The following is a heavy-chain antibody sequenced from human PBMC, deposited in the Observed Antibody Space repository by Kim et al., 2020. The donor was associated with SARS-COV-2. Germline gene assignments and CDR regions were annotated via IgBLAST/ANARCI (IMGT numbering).Heavy chain of an antibody. CDR1: GFTFDDYG. Sequence: GGSLRLSCAASGFTFDDYGMHWVRQAPGKGLEWVSGISWNSGSIGYADSVKGRFTISRDNAKNTLYLQMNSLRAEDTALYYCAKDLVAVAGGGFDWWGQGTLVTVSS. J-gene: IGHJ4*02. D-gene: IGHD6-19*01. V-gene: IGHV3-9*01. CDR2: ISWNSGSI. CDR3: AKDLVAVAGGGFDW.